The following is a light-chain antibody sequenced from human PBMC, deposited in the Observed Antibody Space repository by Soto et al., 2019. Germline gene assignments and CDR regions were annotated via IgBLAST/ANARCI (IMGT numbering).Light chain of an antibody. J-gene: IGKJ2*01. CDR3: QQYYSTPYT. V-gene: IGKV4-1*01. CDR1: QNVLYSSNNENY. Sequence: DIVMTQSPDSLAVSLGERATINCKSSQNVLYSSNNENYLAWYQQKPGQPPKLLIYWASTRESGVPDRFSGGGSGTDFTLTISSLQAEDVAVYYCQQYYSTPYTFGQGTKLEIK. CDR2: WAS.